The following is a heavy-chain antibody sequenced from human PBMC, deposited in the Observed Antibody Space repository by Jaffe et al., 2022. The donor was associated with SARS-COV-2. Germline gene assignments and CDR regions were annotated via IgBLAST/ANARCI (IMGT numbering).Heavy chain of an antibody. CDR3: ARHYSSRARHPYYFDF. V-gene: IGHV4-39*01. D-gene: IGHD6-19*01. J-gene: IGHJ4*02. CDR1: GGSISSSSYY. CDR2: IYYAGTT. Sequence: QLQLQESGPGLVKSSETLSLTCTVSGGSISSSSYYWGWIRQPPGKGLEWIGSIYYAGTTYYNPSLKSRVTISVDTSKNQFSLKLTSVTAADTAVYYCARHYSSRARHPYYFDFWGQGTLVTVSS.